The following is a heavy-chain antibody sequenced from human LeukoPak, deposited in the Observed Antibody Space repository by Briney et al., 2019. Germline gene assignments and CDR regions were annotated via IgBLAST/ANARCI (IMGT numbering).Heavy chain of an antibody. CDR2: IRYDGSNK. D-gene: IGHD3-10*01. V-gene: IGHV3-30*02. Sequence: GGSLRLSCAASGFTFSSYGMHWVRQAPGKGLEWVAFIRYDGSNKYYADSVKGRFTISRDNSKNNVDLQMHSLRIEDTAVYYCAKGIGGSYSGLDYWGQGTLVTVSS. CDR1: GFTFSSYG. J-gene: IGHJ4*02. CDR3: AKGIGGSYSGLDY.